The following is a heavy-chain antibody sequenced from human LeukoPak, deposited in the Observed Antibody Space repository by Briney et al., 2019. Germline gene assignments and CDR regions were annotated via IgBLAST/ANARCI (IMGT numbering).Heavy chain of an antibody. Sequence: GGSLRLSCAASGFTTSRFAMTWVRQAPGKGLEWVSSITNYADSVKGRFTFSRDNSNNTLHLQMNSLRADDTAVYYCAKQSSQRFYDFWAGYYPLDSWGQGTLVAVSS. CDR3: AKQSSQRFYDFWAGYYPLDS. CDR1: GFTTSRFA. D-gene: IGHD3-3*01. J-gene: IGHJ4*02. V-gene: IGHV3-23*01. CDR2: IT.